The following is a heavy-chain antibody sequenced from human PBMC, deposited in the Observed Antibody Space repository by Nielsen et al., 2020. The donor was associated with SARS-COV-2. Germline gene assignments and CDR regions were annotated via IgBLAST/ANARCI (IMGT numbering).Heavy chain of an antibody. J-gene: IGHJ4*02. CDR1: GFTFSSYA. V-gene: IGHV3-30-3*01. Sequence: GGSLRLSCAASGFTFSSYAMHWVRQAPGKGLEWVAVISYDGSNKYYADSVKGRFTISRDDSRNTLYLQMNSLGAEDTAVYYCAKDKLDTRGYYFDYWGQGTLVTVSS. D-gene: IGHD3-22*01. CDR2: ISYDGSNK. CDR3: AKDKLDTRGYYFDY.